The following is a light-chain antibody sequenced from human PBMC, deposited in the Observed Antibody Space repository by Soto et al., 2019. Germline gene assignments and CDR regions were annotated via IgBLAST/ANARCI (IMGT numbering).Light chain of an antibody. J-gene: IGKJ1*01. CDR3: QQYNNWPWT. CDR1: PRFQSD. Sequence: EIMIAHSPATLPVSPGVEAALSSSHSPRFQSDLAWYQQKRGQGPRLLSYGVSCWATGIPVTFSGSGSATEFTLTISRLQSEDFALYFCQQYNNWPWTFGQGTKVDIK. V-gene: IGKV3-15*01. CDR2: GVS.